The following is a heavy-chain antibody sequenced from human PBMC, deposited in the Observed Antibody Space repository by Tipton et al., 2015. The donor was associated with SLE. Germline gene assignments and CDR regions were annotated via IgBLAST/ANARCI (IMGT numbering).Heavy chain of an antibody. CDR2: LYYRGST. CDR3: ASVWGRDVWSQYYWYFDL. Sequence: TLSLTCTFSGGSISSYFWSWIRQPPGKGLEWIGYLYYRGSTSYNPSLKSRVTISLDTSKNQVSLKLSSVTAADTAVYYCASVWGRDVWSQYYWYFDLWGRGTLVTVSS. D-gene: IGHD7-27*01. J-gene: IGHJ2*01. V-gene: IGHV4-59*01. CDR1: GGSISSYF.